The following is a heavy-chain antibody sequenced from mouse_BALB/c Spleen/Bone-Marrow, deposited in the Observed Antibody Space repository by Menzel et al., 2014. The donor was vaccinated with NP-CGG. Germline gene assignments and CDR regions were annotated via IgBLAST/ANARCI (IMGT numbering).Heavy chain of an antibody. CDR3: ARVSYDYFDY. J-gene: IGHJ2*01. CDR2: ISDGGSYT. Sequence: EVKLVESGGGLVKPGGSLKLSCAASGFTFSDYYTYWVRQTPEKRLEWVATISDGGSYTYYPDSVKGRFTISRDNAKNNLYLQMSSLKSEDTAMYYCARVSYDYFDYWGQGATLTVSS. CDR1: GFTFSDYY. V-gene: IGHV5-4*02. D-gene: IGHD2-4*01.